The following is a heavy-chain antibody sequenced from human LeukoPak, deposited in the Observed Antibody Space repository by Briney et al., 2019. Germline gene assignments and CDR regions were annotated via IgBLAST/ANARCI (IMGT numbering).Heavy chain of an antibody. CDR2: ISAYNGNT. J-gene: IGHJ3*02. CDR3: ARDLVLFGELVAFYI. Sequence: ASVKVSCKASGYTFTSYGVSWVRQAPGQGLEWMGWISAYNGNTNSAQKLQGRVTMTTDTSTSTAYMELRSLRSDNTAVYYCARDLVLFGELVAFYICGQGTLVTVSP. V-gene: IGHV1-18*01. D-gene: IGHD3-10*02. CDR1: GYTFTSYG.